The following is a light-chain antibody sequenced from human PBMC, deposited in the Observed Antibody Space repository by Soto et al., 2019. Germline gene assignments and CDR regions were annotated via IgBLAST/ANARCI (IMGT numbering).Light chain of an antibody. J-gene: IGLJ1*01. CDR1: SSDVGGNKY. CDR2: DVS. V-gene: IGLV2-14*03. Sequence: QSALTQPASVSGSPGQSITISCTGTSSDVGGNKYVSWYQHYPGKAPKLMICDVSNRPSGVSNRFSGSKSGNTVSLTISGRQAEDEADYYRSAFTGTTYVFGTGTKVTVL. CDR3: SAFTGTTYV.